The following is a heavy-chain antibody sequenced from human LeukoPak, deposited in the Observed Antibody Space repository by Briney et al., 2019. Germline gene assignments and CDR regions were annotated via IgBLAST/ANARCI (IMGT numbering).Heavy chain of an antibody. J-gene: IGHJ6*03. Sequence: GASVKVSCKASGYTFTSYDINWVRQATGQGLEWMGWMNPNSGNTGYAQKLQGRVTMTRNTSISTAYMELSSLRSEDTAVYYCARGIRAARYYYYYMDVWGKGTTVTVSS. V-gene: IGHV1-8*01. D-gene: IGHD6-6*01. CDR1: GYTFTSYD. CDR2: MNPNSGNT. CDR3: ARGIRAARYYYYYMDV.